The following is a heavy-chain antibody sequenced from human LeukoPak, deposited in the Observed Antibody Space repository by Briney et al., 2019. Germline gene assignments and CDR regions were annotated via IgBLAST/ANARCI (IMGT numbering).Heavy chain of an antibody. D-gene: IGHD3-10*01. CDR2: MNPNSGNT. CDR1: GYTFTSYD. Sequence: GASVKVSCKASGYTFTSYDINWVRQATGQGLEWMGWMNPNSGNTGYAQKFQGRVTMTRNTSISTAYMELSSLRSEDTAVYYCARAHQGLGSPSTGFDYWGHGTLVTVFS. V-gene: IGHV1-8*01. J-gene: IGHJ4*01. CDR3: ARAHQGLGSPSTGFDY.